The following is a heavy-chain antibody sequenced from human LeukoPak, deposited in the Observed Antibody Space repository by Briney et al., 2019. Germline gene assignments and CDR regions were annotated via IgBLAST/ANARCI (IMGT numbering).Heavy chain of an antibody. J-gene: IGHJ6*02. CDR1: GYTFASYG. V-gene: IGHV1-18*01. CDR2: ITAYNGKT. Sequence: ASVKVSCKASGYTFASYGISWVRQAPGQGLEWMGWITAYNGKTNYAQKLQGRVTMTTDTSTSTAYMELSSLRSEDTAVYYCARVGYGDRYYYYGMDVWGQGTTVTVSS. D-gene: IGHD4-17*01. CDR3: ARVGYGDRYYYYGMDV.